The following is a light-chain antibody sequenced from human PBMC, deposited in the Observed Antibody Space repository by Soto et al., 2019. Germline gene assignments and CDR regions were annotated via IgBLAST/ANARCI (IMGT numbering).Light chain of an antibody. Sequence: QSVLTKPPSAYGTPGQRLTISDSGSSSNIGSNTVNWYQQLPGTAPKLVIYSNNQRPSGVPDRFSVSKFGTSASLAISGLQSEDEADYYCVAWDDSLNGYVVFGGGTKVTVL. CDR1: SSNIGSNT. J-gene: IGLJ2*01. CDR3: VAWDDSLNGYVV. CDR2: SNN. V-gene: IGLV1-44*01.